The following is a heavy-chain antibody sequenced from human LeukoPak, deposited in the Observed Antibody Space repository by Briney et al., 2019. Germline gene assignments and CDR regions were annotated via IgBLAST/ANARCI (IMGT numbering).Heavy chain of an antibody. V-gene: IGHV5-51*01. Sequence: GESLKISCKGSGYSFNSYWIGWVRQMPGKGLEWMGIIYLGDSDTRYSPSFQGQVTISADKSISTAYLQWSSLKASDTTMYYCARHPSYTSGWPLDYWGQGTLVTVSS. D-gene: IGHD6-19*01. J-gene: IGHJ4*02. CDR2: IYLGDSDT. CDR3: ARHPSYTSGWPLDY. CDR1: GYSFNSYW.